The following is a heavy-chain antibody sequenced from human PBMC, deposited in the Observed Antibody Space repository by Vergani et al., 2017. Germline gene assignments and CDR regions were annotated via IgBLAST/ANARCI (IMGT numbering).Heavy chain of an antibody. V-gene: IGHV4-34*01. CDR2: VNHGGST. CDR3: ARGFFAHYLGLSDSSGYYYNSYYYGMDV. CDR1: GGSFSDYY. J-gene: IGHJ6*02. D-gene: IGHD3-22*01. Sequence: QVQLQEWGAGLLKTSETLSLTCGVSGGSFSDYYWSWIRQAPGMGLEWIGEVNHGGSTNYNPSLKSRVSISVDTSKNQFSLQLTSVTAADSAVYYCARGFFAHYLGLSDSSGYYYNSYYYGMDVWGQGTTVTVSS.